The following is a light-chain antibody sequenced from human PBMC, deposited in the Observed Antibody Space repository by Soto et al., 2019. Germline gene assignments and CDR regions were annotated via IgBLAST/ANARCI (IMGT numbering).Light chain of an antibody. V-gene: IGKV1-39*01. CDR1: QSIGRF. CDR3: QQSYSPPPIT. Sequence: DIQMTQSPSSLSASVGDRVTITSRASQSIGRFLNWYQQKPGKAPALLIFAASSLQSGVPSRFSGSRSGTDFTLTIRGLQPEDFATYYCQQSYSPPPITFGQGTRLEIK. CDR2: AAS. J-gene: IGKJ5*01.